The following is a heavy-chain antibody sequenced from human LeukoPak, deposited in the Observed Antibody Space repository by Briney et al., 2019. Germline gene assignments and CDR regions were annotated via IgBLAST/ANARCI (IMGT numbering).Heavy chain of an antibody. CDR1: GFTVSSNY. V-gene: IGHV3-53*01. D-gene: IGHD3-22*01. Sequence: GGSLRLSCAASGFTVSSNYMSWVRQAPGKGLEWVSVIYSGGSTYYADSVKGRFTISRDNSKNTLYLQMNSLRAEDTALYYCVKDANYYDSSGYLIPFDYWGLGTLVTVSS. CDR2: IYSGGST. J-gene: IGHJ4*02. CDR3: VKDANYYDSSGYLIPFDY.